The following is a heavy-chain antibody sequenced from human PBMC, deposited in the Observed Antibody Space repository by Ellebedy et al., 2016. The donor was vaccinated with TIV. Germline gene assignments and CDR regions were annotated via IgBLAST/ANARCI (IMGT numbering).Heavy chain of an antibody. CDR2: ISYDGSNK. D-gene: IGHD6-6*01. CDR3: ARDGSSSSALDY. J-gene: IGHJ4*02. V-gene: IGHV3-30*03. CDR1: GFTFSSYG. Sequence: GESLKISCAASGFTFSSYGMHWVRQAPGKGLEWVAAISYDGSNKYYADSVKGRFTISRDNSKNTLYLQMNSLRAEDTAVYYCARDGSSSSALDYWGQGTLVTVSS.